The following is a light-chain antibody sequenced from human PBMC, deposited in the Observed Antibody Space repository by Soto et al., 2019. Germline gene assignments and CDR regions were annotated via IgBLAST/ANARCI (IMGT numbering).Light chain of an antibody. CDR1: SSDVGAYEY. CDR2: EVS. J-gene: IGLJ2*01. V-gene: IGLV2-8*01. CDR3: SSYAGSNNLYVV. Sequence: QSVLTQPPSASGSPGQSVTISCTGTSSDVGAYEYVSWYQHHPGKAPKLIIYEVSKRPSGVPDRFSGSKSGNTASLTVSGLQAEDEGDYYCSSYAGSNNLYVVFGGGTQLTVL.